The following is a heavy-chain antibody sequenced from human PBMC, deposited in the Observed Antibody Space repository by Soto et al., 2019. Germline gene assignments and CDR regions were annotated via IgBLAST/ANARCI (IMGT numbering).Heavy chain of an antibody. V-gene: IGHV1-69*13. D-gene: IGHD3-9*01. CDR1: GGTFSSYA. CDR3: AREAYDILTGYRTDYYYYGMDV. Sequence: GASVKVSCKASGGTFSSYAISWVRQAPGQGLEWMGGIIPIFGTANYAQKFQGRVTITADESTSTANMELSSLRSEDTAVYYCAREAYDILTGYRTDYYYYGMDVWGQGTTVTVSS. CDR2: IIPIFGTA. J-gene: IGHJ6*02.